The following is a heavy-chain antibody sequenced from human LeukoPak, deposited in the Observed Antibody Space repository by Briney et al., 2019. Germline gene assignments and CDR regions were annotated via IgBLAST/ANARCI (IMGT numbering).Heavy chain of an antibody. V-gene: IGHV1-2*02. CDR1: GHRFTDY. Sequence: ASVKVSCKTSGHRFTDYIHWVRHAPGQGLEWMGWINLNSADTNYAQKFQGRVTLTRDTPICTAYMELSRLTCDDTAVYYCARAGIVVVVTALRNWFDPWGQGTLVTVSS. J-gene: IGHJ5*02. D-gene: IGHD2-15*01. CDR3: ARAGIVVVVTALRNWFDP. CDR2: INLNSADT.